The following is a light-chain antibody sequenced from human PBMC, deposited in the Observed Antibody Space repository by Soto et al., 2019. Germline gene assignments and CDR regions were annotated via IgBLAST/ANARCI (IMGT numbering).Light chain of an antibody. Sequence: DIQMTQSPSTLSASVGDRVTITCRASQSISSWLAWYQQKPGKAPKLLIYKASSLESGVPSRFSGSGSGTNFTLTISSLQPEDFATYYCQQSYSTPPTFGQGTKVDIK. CDR3: QQSYSTPPT. J-gene: IGKJ1*01. CDR2: KAS. CDR1: QSISSW. V-gene: IGKV1-5*03.